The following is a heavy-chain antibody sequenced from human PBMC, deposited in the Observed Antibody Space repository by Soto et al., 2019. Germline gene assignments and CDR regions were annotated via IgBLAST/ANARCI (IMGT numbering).Heavy chain of an antibody. Sequence: PGVSLKISCKASGFTFGNYWITWVRQMPGKGLEWMGTVYPSDSHTRYSPSFQGQVTISADKSISTAYLQWSSLKASDTAMYYCARQSRETYTRMEHWGQGTLVTVSS. J-gene: IGHJ4*02. CDR3: ARQSRETYTRMEH. D-gene: IGHD5-18*01. CDR2: VYPSDSHT. V-gene: IGHV5-51*01. CDR1: GFTFGNYW.